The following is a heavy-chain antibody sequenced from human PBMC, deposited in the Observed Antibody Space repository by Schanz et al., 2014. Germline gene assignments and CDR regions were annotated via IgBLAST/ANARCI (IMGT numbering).Heavy chain of an antibody. CDR2: IGVDGTTT. V-gene: IGHV3-21*04. CDR3: ARIGGSVFDY. D-gene: IGHD3-10*01. Sequence: EVKMVESGGGLVKPGGSLRLSCAASGFAFSSYGMNWLRQAPGKGLEWVSVIGVDGTTTYYADSVKGRFTISRDNSKNSLYLQMNSLRAEDTAVYYCARIGGSVFDYWAQGTLVTVSS. J-gene: IGHJ4*02. CDR1: GFAFSSYG.